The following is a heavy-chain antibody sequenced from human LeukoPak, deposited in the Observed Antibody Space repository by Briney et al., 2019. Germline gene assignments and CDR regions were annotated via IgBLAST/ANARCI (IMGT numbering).Heavy chain of an antibody. CDR2: ISSSGSTI. CDR1: GFTFSSYA. J-gene: IGHJ4*02. CDR3: ARVERYCSGGSCQGY. Sequence: GGSLRLSCVASGFTFSSYAMTWVRQAPGKGLEWVSYISSSGSTIYYADSVKGRFTISRDNAKNSLYLQMNSLRAEDTAVYYCARVERYCSGGSCQGYWGQGTLVTVSS. D-gene: IGHD2-15*01. V-gene: IGHV3-48*03.